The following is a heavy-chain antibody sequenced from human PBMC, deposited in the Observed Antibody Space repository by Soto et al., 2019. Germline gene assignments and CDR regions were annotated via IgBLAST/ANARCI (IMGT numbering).Heavy chain of an antibody. D-gene: IGHD2-2*02. CDR1: GYTFTSYD. CDR2: MNPNSGNT. V-gene: IGHV1-8*01. CDR3: ARGMRYCSSTSCYKEGYSYDY. Sequence: ASVKVSCKASGYTFTSYDINWVRQATGQGLEWMGWMNPNSGNTGYAQKFQGRVTMTRNTSISTAYMELSSLRSEDTAVYYCARGMRYCSSTSCYKEGYSYDYWGQGTVVTVSS. J-gene: IGHJ4*02.